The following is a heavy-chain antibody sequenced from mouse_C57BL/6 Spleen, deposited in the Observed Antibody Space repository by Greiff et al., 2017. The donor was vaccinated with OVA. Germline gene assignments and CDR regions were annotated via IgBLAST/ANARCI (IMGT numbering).Heavy chain of an antibody. CDR1: GFTFSDAW. D-gene: IGHD2-5*01. CDR2: IRNKANNHAT. V-gene: IGHV6-6*01. CDR3: KSSYYSNYNYAMDY. J-gene: IGHJ4*01. Sequence: EVKLVESGGGLVQPGGSMKLSCAASGFTFSDAWMDWVRQSPEKGLEWVAEIRNKANNHATYYAESVKGRFTISREDSKSSVYLQMNSLRAEDTGIYYCKSSYYSNYNYAMDYWGQGTSVTVSS.